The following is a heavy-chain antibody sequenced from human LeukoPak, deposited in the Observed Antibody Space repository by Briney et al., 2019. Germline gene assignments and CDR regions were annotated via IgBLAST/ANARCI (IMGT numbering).Heavy chain of an antibody. CDR1: GYTFTGYY. J-gene: IGHJ4*02. D-gene: IGHD4-11*01. V-gene: IGHV1-2*02. CDR2: INPNSGGT. CDR3: ARWMTTVITPDY. Sequence: GAPVKVSCKASGYTFTGYYMHWVRQAPGQGLEWMGWINPNSGGTNYAQKFQGRVTMTRDTPISTAYMELSRLRSDDTAVYYCARWMTTVITPDYWGQGTLVTVSS.